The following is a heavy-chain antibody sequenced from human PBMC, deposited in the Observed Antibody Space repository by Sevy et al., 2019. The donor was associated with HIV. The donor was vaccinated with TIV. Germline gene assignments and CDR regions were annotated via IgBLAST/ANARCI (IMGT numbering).Heavy chain of an antibody. CDR3: ASGRGCSGGSYYSHYFSRTRTVYYVDY. D-gene: IGHD2-15*01. Sequence: ASVKVSCKASGGTFSSYAISWVRQAPGQGLEWMGGIIPILGTANYSQKFQGRVTITADESTSTAYMELSSLRSEDTAVYYCASGRGCSGGSYYSHYFSRTRTVYYVDYWGQGTLVTVSS. V-gene: IGHV1-69*13. CDR2: IIPILGTA. CDR1: GGTFSSYA. J-gene: IGHJ4*02.